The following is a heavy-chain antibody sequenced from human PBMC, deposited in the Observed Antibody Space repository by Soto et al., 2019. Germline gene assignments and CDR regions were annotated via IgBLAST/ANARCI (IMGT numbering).Heavy chain of an antibody. V-gene: IGHV4-59*01. CDR3: ARLKDYDFWSGSPTPGFDP. Sequence: SEPLCVTCTVSGGSSISYYGSWIRQTPGKGLEWIGYIYYSGSTNYNPSLKSRVTISVDTSKNQFSLKLSSVTAADTAVYYCARLKDYDFWSGSPTPGFDPWGQGTLVTVSS. CDR1: GGSSISYY. D-gene: IGHD3-3*01. J-gene: IGHJ5*02. CDR2: IYYSGST.